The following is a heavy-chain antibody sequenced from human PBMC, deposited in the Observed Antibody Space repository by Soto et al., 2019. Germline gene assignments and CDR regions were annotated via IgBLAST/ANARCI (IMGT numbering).Heavy chain of an antibody. D-gene: IGHD3-10*01. Sequence: PGGSLRLSCGASGFTFSNYAMNWVRQAPGKGLEWISVISGSGGSTYYADSVKGRFTISRDNSKNTLYLQMNSLRAEDTAVYYCAKRASGSYFDYWSQGTLVTVSS. CDR1: GFTFSNYA. CDR2: ISGSGGST. CDR3: AKRASGSYFDY. J-gene: IGHJ4*02. V-gene: IGHV3-23*01.